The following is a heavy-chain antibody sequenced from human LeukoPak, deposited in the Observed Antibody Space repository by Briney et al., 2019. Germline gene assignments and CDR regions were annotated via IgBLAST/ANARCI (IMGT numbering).Heavy chain of an antibody. CDR2: ISGSGDIT. D-gene: IGHD2/OR15-2a*01. J-gene: IGHJ4*02. CDR1: GFTFGDYA. V-gene: IGHV3-23*01. Sequence: GGSLRLSCTASGFTFGDYAMSWVRQAPGKGLEWVSLISGSGDITYYADSVKGRFTISRDNSKNTLFLEMNNLRAEDTALYYCAKRESYNRGPFDQWGQGTQVTVSS. CDR3: AKRESYNRGPFDQ.